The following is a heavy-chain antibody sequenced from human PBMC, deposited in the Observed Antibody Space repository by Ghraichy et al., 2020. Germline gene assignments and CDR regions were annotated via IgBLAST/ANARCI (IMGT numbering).Heavy chain of an antibody. D-gene: IGHD2-2*02. V-gene: IGHV3-15*01. CDR2: IKSKTDGGTT. Sequence: GGSLRLSCAASGFTFSNAWMSWVRQAPGKGLEWVGPIKSKTDGGTTDYAAPVKGRFTISRDDSKNTLYLQMNSLKTEDTDVYYCTGSIPYYYYGMDVWGQGTTVTVSS. J-gene: IGHJ6*02. CDR3: TGSIPYYYYGMDV. CDR1: GFTFSNAW.